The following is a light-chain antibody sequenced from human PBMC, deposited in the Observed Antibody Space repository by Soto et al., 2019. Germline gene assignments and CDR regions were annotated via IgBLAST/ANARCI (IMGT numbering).Light chain of an antibody. CDR2: DVS. V-gene: IGLV2-14*01. Sequence: QPALNHPASVTGSPGQSITISCTGTSSDVGGYNYVSWYQQHPGKAPKLMIYDVSNRPSGVSNRFSGSKSGNTASLTISGLQAEDEADYYCSSYTSSSPYVFGTGTTVTVL. CDR1: SSDVGGYNY. CDR3: SSYTSSSPYV. J-gene: IGLJ1*01.